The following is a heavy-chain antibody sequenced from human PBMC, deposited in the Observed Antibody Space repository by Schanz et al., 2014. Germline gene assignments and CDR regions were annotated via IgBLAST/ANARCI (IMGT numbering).Heavy chain of an antibody. D-gene: IGHD3-10*01. V-gene: IGHV3-7*05. CDR3: ARIGGSVFDY. CDR1: GFTFSNYW. CDR2: IKQDESEK. J-gene: IGHJ4*02. Sequence: EVQLVESGGGLVQPGGSLRLSCVASGFTFSNYWMTWVRQAPGKGLEWVANIKQDESEKYYVDSVKGRFTISRDNAKNSLYLEMNSLRVEDTAVYYCARIGGSVFDYWAQGTLVTVSS.